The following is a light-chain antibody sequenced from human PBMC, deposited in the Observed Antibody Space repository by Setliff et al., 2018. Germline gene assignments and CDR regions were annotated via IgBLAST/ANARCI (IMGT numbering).Light chain of an antibody. CDR3: NAYTSRSTYV. Sequence: QSVLTQPASVSGSPGQSITISCSGTSSDVGSYDLVSWYQQHPGKAPKLIIYNVSGRPSGVSHRLSGSKSDNMASLTISGLQAEDEADYYCNAYTSRSTYVFGSGTKSPS. CDR1: SSDVGSYDL. J-gene: IGLJ1*01. V-gene: IGLV2-14*03. CDR2: NVS.